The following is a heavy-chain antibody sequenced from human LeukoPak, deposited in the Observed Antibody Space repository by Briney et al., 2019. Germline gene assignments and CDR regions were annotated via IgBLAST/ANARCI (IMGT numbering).Heavy chain of an antibody. CDR1: GYSFTSYW. CDR2: IYPGDSDT. J-gene: IGHJ4*02. V-gene: IGHV5-51*01. Sequence: RGESLKISCKGSGYSFTSYWIGWVRQMPGKGLEWMGIIYPGDSDTRYSPSFQGQVTISADKSISTAYLQWSSLKASDTAMYYCARQSSSWLYYFDYWGQGTLVTVSS. D-gene: IGHD6-13*01. CDR3: ARQSSSWLYYFDY.